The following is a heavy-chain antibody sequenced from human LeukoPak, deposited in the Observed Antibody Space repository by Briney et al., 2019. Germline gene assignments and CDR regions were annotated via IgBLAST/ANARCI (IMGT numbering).Heavy chain of an antibody. CDR2: IIPIYGTA. J-gene: IGHJ3*01. V-gene: IGHV1-69*13. CDR3: ATDLAIKYDSTGLDAFDV. D-gene: IGHD3-22*01. Sequence: SVKVSCKSSGGTFSISTINWVRQAPGQGPEWMGGIIPIYGTANYVQKFQDRVTITADESTSTGYMELRSLRSEDTALYYGATDLAIKYDSTGLDAFDVWGQGTMVIVSS. CDR1: GGTFSIST.